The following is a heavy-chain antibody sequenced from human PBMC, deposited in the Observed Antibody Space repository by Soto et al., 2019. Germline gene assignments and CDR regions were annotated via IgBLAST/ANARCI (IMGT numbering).Heavy chain of an antibody. V-gene: IGHV4-59*01. CDR2: IFKTGST. CDR3: ARAGFASVSHFAY. D-gene: IGHD3-10*01. Sequence: SETLSLTYTVSGDSIRSYSSRWFRQPLGKGLEWIGYIFKTGSTNYNPSLKSRLTISVDTSKNQFSLKLSSITAADTAVYFCARAGFASVSHFAYWGQGTPVIVSS. J-gene: IGHJ4*02. CDR1: GDSIRSYS.